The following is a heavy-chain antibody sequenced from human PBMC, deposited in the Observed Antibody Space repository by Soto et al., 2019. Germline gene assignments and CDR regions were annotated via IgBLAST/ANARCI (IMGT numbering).Heavy chain of an antibody. CDR3: ARNRGYSQGD. Sequence: QVQLQESGPGLVKPSGTLSLTCVVSGVSSASSNWWSWVRQPPGKGLEWIGEISQSGSTHYHPSLQXXLXIXXDNSKTQFSLNLGSVTAADTAVYYCARNRGYSQGDWGQGTLVTVSS. D-gene: IGHD5-12*01. V-gene: IGHV4-4*02. J-gene: IGHJ4*02. CDR2: ISQSGST. CDR1: GVSSASSNW.